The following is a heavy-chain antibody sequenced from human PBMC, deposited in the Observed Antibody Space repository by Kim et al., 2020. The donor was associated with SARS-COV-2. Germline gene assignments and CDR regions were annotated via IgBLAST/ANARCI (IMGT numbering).Heavy chain of an antibody. V-gene: IGHV3-11*06. Sequence: RFTISRDNAKNSLYQQMNSLRAEDTAVYYCARDPALWFGELSQYYYGMDVWGQGTTVTVSS. J-gene: IGHJ6*02. D-gene: IGHD3-10*01. CDR3: ARDPALWFGELSQYYYGMDV.